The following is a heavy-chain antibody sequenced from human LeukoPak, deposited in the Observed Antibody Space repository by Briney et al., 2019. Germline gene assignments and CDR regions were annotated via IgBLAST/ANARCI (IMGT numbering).Heavy chain of an antibody. CDR3: ARADSSSWPGEAFDA. J-gene: IGHJ3*01. Sequence: GGSLRLSCAASGFTFSRFSMNWVRQAPGKGLEWVSYISSSSGTIYYADSVKGRFTISRDNAKNSLYLQMNSLRAEDTAVYYCARADSSSWPGEAFDAWGQGTMVTVSS. D-gene: IGHD6-13*01. CDR1: GFTFSRFS. CDR2: ISSSSGTI. V-gene: IGHV3-48*04.